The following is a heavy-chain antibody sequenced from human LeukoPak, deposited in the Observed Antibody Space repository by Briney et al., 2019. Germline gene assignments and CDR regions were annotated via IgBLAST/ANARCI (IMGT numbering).Heavy chain of an antibody. CDR3: ARDTRTVVTRDFDY. V-gene: IGHV3-48*01. CDR2: ISSSSSTI. J-gene: IGHJ4*02. Sequence: PGGSLRLSCAASGFTFSSYSMNWVRQAPGKGLEWVSYISSSSSTIYYADSVKGRLTISRDNAKNSLYLQMNSLRAEDTAVYYCARDTRTVVTRDFDYWGQGTLVTVSS. D-gene: IGHD4-23*01. CDR1: GFTFSSYS.